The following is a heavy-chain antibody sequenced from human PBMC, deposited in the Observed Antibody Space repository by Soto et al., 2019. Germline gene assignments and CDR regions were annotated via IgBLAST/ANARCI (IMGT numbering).Heavy chain of an antibody. CDR1: GFTFSSYA. J-gene: IGHJ6*02. V-gene: IGHV3-30-3*01. CDR3: ARDLGAAADHYYYYGMDV. D-gene: IGHD6-13*01. CDR2: ISYDGSNK. Sequence: QVQLVESGGGVVQPGRSLRLSCAASGFTFSSYAMHWVRQAPGKGLEWVAVISYDGSNKYYADSVKGRFTISRDNSKNTLYLQMNSLRAEDTAVYYCARDLGAAADHYYYYGMDVWGQGTTVTVSS.